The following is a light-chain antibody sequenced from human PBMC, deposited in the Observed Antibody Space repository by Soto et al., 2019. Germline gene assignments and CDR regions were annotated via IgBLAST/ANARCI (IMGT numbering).Light chain of an antibody. CDR2: DAS. CDR3: HQYGSSPPRT. J-gene: IGKJ1*01. CDR1: ESVGRF. V-gene: IGKV3-20*01. Sequence: EIVLTQSPATLSXSXGXXXTXXXRASESVGRFVAWYQQKPGQAPRLLIYDASNRATGVPARFSGSGSGTDFTLTISRLEPEDFAVYYCHQYGSSPPRTFGQGSMVAIK.